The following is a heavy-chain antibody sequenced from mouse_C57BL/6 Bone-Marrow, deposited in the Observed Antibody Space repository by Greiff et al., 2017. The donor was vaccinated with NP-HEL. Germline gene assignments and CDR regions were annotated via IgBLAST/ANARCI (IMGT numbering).Heavy chain of an antibody. CDR1: GYTFTSYW. CDR3: ARSGDYPYYFDY. CDR2: IDPSDSYT. D-gene: IGHD5-5*01. V-gene: IGHV1-69*01. Sequence: QVQLQQSGAELVMPGASVKLSCKASGYTFTSYWMHWVKQRPGQGLEWIGEIDPSDSYTNYNQKFKGKSTLTVDKSSSTAYMQLSSLTSEDSAVYYCARSGDYPYYFDYWGQGTTLTVSS. J-gene: IGHJ2*01.